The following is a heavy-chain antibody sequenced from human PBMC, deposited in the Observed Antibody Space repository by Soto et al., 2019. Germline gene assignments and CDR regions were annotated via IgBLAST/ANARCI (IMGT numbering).Heavy chain of an antibody. CDR1: GTSVSNNIVA. CDR2: TYYRSKWYN. V-gene: IGHV6-1*01. Sequence: SQTLSLTCAMSGTSVSNNIVAWNFIRRSPSRGLSWLGRTYYRSKWYNDYAVSVKSRITINPDTSKNQFSLQLNSVTPEDTAVYYCARTLAYCSSTSCYAPWFDSWGQGTLVTVSS. CDR3: ARTLAYCSSTSCYAPWFDS. D-gene: IGHD2-2*01. J-gene: IGHJ5*01.